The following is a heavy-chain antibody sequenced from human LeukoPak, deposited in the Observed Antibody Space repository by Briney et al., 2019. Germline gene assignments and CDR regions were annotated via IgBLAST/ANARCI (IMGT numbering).Heavy chain of an antibody. CDR3: ARHNLYDFWSGYYLYNWFDP. V-gene: IGHV4-31*03. Sequence: SETLSLTCTVSGGSISSGGYYWSWIRQHPGKGLEWIGYIYYSGSTYYNPSLKSRVTISVDTSKNQFSLKLSSVTAADTAVYYCARHNLYDFWSGYYLYNWFDPWGQGTLVTVSS. D-gene: IGHD3-3*01. CDR2: IYYSGST. CDR1: GGSISSGGYY. J-gene: IGHJ5*02.